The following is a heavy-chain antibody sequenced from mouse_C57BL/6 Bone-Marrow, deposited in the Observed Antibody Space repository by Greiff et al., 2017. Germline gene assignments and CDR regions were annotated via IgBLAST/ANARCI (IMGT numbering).Heavy chain of an antibody. D-gene: IGHD1-1*01. Sequence: QVQLQQSGAELARPGASVKLSCKASGYTFTSYGISWVKQRTGQGLAWIGEIYPRSGNTYYNEKFKGKATLTADTSSSTAYMEQRSRTSDDAAIDCCARGYYGSSGWGQGTLVTVSA. CDR1: GYTFTSYG. V-gene: IGHV1-81*01. CDR2: IYPRSGNT. J-gene: IGHJ3*01. CDR3: ARGYYGSSG.